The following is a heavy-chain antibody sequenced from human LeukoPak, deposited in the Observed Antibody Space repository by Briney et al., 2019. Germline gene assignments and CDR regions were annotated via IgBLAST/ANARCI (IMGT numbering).Heavy chain of an antibody. V-gene: IGHV3-15*01. CDR1: GFTFNYAW. J-gene: IGHJ4*02. Sequence: GGSLRLSCAASGFTFNYAWMSWVRQAPGKGLEWVGRIKSKTDGETTDYAAPVKGRFTISRDDSKNTLYLQMNSLKTEDTALYYCTTAPSGYAYMNGWHLDDWGQGALVTVSS. D-gene: IGHD5-18*01. CDR2: IKSKTDGETT. CDR3: TTAPSGYAYMNGWHLDD.